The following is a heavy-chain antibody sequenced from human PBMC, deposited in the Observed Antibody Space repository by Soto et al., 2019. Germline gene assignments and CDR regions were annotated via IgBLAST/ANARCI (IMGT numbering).Heavy chain of an antibody. CDR3: ARGVYSSGWYAPDY. CDR2: INHSGST. D-gene: IGHD6-19*01. CDR1: GGSFSGYY. J-gene: IGHJ4*02. Sequence: SETLSLTCAVYGGSFSGYYWSWIRQPPGKGLEWIGEINHSGSTNYNPSLKSRVTISVDTSKNQFSLKLSSVTAADTAVYYCARGVYSSGWYAPDYWGQGTLVTVSS. V-gene: IGHV4-34*01.